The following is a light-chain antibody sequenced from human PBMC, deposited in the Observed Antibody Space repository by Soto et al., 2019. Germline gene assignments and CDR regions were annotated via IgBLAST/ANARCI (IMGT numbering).Light chain of an antibody. CDR2: KAS. Sequence: DIQSTPSPSILSASVGARATITCRASQSISSWLAWYQQKPGKAPKLLIYKASTLKSGVPSRFSGSGSGTEFTLTISSLQPDDFATYYCQHYNSYPEAFGQGTKVEIK. CDR1: QSISSW. V-gene: IGKV1-5*03. J-gene: IGKJ1*01. CDR3: QHYNSYPEA.